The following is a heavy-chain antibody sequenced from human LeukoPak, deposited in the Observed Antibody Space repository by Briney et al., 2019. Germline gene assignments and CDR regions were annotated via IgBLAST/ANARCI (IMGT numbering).Heavy chain of an antibody. J-gene: IGHJ2*01. Sequence: ASLKVSCKASAYTFTGYYMHWVRQAPGQGIEWMGWINPNSGGTNYAQKFQGRVTMIRDTSISTAYMELSRLRSDDTAVYYCARDSPSLYCGGDCSSRYFDLWGRGTLVTVSS. CDR1: AYTFTGYY. V-gene: IGHV1-2*02. D-gene: IGHD2-21*01. CDR3: ARDSPSLYCGGDCSSRYFDL. CDR2: INPNSGGT.